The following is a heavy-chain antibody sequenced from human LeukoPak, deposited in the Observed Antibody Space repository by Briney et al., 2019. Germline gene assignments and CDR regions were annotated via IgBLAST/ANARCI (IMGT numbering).Heavy chain of an antibody. CDR2: ISWNSGYI. Sequence: GGSLRLSCAAFGFTFDNYAMHWDRQAPGKGLEWLSIISWNSGYIGYADSVKGRFTISRDNAKKSLDLQMNSLRAEDTAFYYCAKVRGTYSSGYFFDYWGQGTLVTVSS. CDR3: AKVRGTYSSGYFFDY. CDR1: GFTFDNYA. J-gene: IGHJ4*02. V-gene: IGHV3-9*01. D-gene: IGHD6-19*01.